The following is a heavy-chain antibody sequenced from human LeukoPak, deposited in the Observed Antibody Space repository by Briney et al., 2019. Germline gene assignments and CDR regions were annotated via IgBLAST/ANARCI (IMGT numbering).Heavy chain of an antibody. Sequence: GSLRLSCAASGFTFSSYWMSWVRQAPGKGLEWVANIKQDGSEKYYVDSVKGRFTISRDNAKNSLYLQMNSLRAEDTAVYYCARDRNNWNYRPIHDYWGQGTLVTVSS. D-gene: IGHD1-7*01. V-gene: IGHV3-7*01. CDR1: GFTFSSYW. J-gene: IGHJ4*02. CDR2: IKQDGSEK. CDR3: ARDRNNWNYRPIHDY.